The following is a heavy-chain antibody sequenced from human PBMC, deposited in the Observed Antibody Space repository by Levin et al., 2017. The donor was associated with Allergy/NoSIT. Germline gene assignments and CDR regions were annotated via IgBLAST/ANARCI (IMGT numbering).Heavy chain of an antibody. D-gene: IGHD1-7*01. V-gene: IGHV3-15*01. CDR1: GFTFSNAW. CDR3: TADFSGGGTIDY. J-gene: IGHJ4*02. CDR2: LKSKTDGGAT. Sequence: PSETLSLTCAASGFTFSNAWMRWVRQAPGKGLEWVGRLKSKTDGGATDFAAPVKGRFTISRDDSENMVYLQMSSLKTEDTGVYYCTADFSGGGTIDYWGQGTLVTVSS.